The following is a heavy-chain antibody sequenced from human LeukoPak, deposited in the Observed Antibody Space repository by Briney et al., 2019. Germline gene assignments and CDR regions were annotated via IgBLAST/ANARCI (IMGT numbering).Heavy chain of an antibody. CDR3: ARGDHYSSGWRTDAFDI. J-gene: IGHJ3*02. Sequence: GASVKVSCKASGYTFTGHYMHWVRQAPGQGLEWMGWINPYSGGTHYALIFQDRVTMTRDTSINTASMEVNRLRLNDTAIYYCARGDHYSSGWRTDAFDIWGQGTMLTVSS. D-gene: IGHD6-19*01. CDR2: INPYSGGT. V-gene: IGHV1-2*02. CDR1: GYTFTGHY.